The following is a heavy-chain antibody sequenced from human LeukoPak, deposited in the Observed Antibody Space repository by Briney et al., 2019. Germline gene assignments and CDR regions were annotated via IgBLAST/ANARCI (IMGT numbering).Heavy chain of an antibody. Sequence: PRASVKVSCKASGYTFTGYYMHWVRQAPGQGLEWMGWINPNSGGTNYAQKFQGRVTMTRDTSISTAYMELSRLRSDDTAVYYCARGRVELVVVNRPYYYYYMDVWGKGTTVTVSS. V-gene: IGHV1-2*02. CDR1: GYTFTGYY. J-gene: IGHJ6*03. CDR3: ARGRVELVVVNRPYYYYYMDV. D-gene: IGHD3-22*01. CDR2: INPNSGGT.